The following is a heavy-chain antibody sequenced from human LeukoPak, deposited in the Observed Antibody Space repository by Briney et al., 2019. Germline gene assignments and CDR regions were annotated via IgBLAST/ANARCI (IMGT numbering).Heavy chain of an antibody. Sequence: ASVKVSCKASGYTFTGYYVHWVRQAPGQGLEWMGWINPNSGGTNYAQKFQGRVTMTRDTSISTAYMELSRLRSDDTAVYYCASLRSTIFGVVSFDYWGQGTLVTVSS. D-gene: IGHD3-3*01. CDR1: GYTFTGYY. CDR2: INPNSGGT. CDR3: ASLRSTIFGVVSFDY. J-gene: IGHJ4*02. V-gene: IGHV1-2*02.